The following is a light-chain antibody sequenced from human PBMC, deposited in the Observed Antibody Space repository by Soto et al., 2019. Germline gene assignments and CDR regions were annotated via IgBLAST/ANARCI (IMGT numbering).Light chain of an antibody. V-gene: IGKV1-5*01. CDR2: DAS. J-gene: IGKJ1*01. CDR1: QSISTW. CDR3: QQYNIYPWT. Sequence: DIQMTQSPSTLSASVGDRVTITCRASQSISTWLAWYQQKPGKAPNLLIYDASSLESGVPSRFSGSGSGTGFTFTISSLQPDDFASYYCQQYNIYPWTFGQGTMVEF.